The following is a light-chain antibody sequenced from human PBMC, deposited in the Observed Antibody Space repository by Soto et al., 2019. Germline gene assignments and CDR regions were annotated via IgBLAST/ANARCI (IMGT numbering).Light chain of an antibody. Sequence: ESVLTQSPGTLSLSPGERVTLXXRARQSVSSNYLAWYQQKPGQAPRXXIYGASSRATGIPDRFSASGSGTDFSLTISRLEPEDFAVYYCQQYGTSPLTFGQGTNVEIK. CDR1: QSVSSNY. V-gene: IGKV3-20*01. J-gene: IGKJ1*01. CDR2: GAS. CDR3: QQYGTSPLT.